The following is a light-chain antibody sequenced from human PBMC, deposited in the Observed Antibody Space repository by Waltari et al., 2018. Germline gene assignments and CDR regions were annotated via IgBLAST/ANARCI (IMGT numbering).Light chain of an antibody. CDR3: QSADSSGTL. CDR1: ALPKQY. CDR2: KDS. V-gene: IGLV3-25*03. J-gene: IGLJ3*02. Sequence: SYELTQPPSVSVSPGQTARITCSGDALPKQYAYWYQQKPGQAPVLGIYKDSERPSGIPGRFPGSSSGKTVTLTISGVQAEDEADYYCQSADSSGTLFGGGTKLTVL.